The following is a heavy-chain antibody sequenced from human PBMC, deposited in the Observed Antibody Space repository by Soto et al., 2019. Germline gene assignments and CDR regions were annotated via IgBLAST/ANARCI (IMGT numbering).Heavy chain of an antibody. CDR3: ARRRLRGYMDV. Sequence: SETLSLTCTVAGGSISSYYWSWIRQPPGKGLEWIGYIYYSGSTDYNPSLKSRVTISVDTSKNQFSLKLSSVTAADTAVYYCARRRLRGYMDVWGKGTTVTVSS. D-gene: IGHD6-25*01. CDR1: GGSISSYY. J-gene: IGHJ6*03. V-gene: IGHV4-59*08. CDR2: IYYSGST.